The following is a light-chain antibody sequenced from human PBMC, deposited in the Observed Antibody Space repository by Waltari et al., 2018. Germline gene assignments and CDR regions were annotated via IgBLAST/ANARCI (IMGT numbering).Light chain of an antibody. J-gene: IGLJ2*01. CDR2: EVS. CDR1: SSDVGGDNY. V-gene: IGLV2-8*01. Sequence: QSALTQPPSASGSPGQSVTIYCPGTSSDVGGDNYVSWYQQYPGKAPKLMIYEVSKRPSGVPERFSGSKSGNTASLTVSGLQGDDEADYYCSSYAGSNTVVFGGGTKLTVL. CDR3: SSYAGSNTVV.